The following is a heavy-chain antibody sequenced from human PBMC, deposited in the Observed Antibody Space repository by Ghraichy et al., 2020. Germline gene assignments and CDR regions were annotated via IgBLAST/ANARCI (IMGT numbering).Heavy chain of an antibody. J-gene: IGHJ4*02. CDR1: GFTFSNAW. CDR3: TTYGSGRRFDY. CDR2: IKSKSDGGTA. D-gene: IGHD3-10*01. V-gene: IGHV3-15*01. Sequence: GGSLRLSCAASGFTFSNAWMCWVRQAPGKGLEWVGRIKSKSDGGTADYGAPVRGRFSISRDDSKTTLYLQMSSLKTEDTAMYYCTTYGSGRRFDYWGQGTLVTVSS.